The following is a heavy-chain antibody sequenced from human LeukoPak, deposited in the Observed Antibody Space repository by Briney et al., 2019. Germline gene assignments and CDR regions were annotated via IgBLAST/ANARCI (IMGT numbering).Heavy chain of an antibody. Sequence: SQTLSLTCTVSGDSISIVDYYWSWIRQPPGKGLEWIGYIYYSGSTYYSPSLKSRVSMSVDTPKNQFSLELSSVTAADTAVYYCARDTRSWGQGTLVTVSS. CDR1: GDSISIVDYY. CDR3: ARDTRS. CDR2: IYYSGST. V-gene: IGHV4-30-4*01. J-gene: IGHJ5*02.